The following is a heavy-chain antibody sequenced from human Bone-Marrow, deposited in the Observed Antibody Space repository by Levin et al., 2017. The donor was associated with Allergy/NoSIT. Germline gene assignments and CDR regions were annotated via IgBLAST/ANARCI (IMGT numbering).Heavy chain of an antibody. CDR1: GFTFSSYS. J-gene: IGHJ3*02. CDR2: ISSSSSTI. CDR3: ARDGGYCTGGVCWPISHDAFDI. Sequence: GGSLRLSCAASGFTFSSYSMNWVRQAPGKGLEWVSYISSSSSTIYYADSVKGRFTISRDNAKNSLYLQMNSLRDEDTAVYYCARDGGYCTGGVCWPISHDAFDIWGQGTMVTVSS. D-gene: IGHD2-8*02. V-gene: IGHV3-48*02.